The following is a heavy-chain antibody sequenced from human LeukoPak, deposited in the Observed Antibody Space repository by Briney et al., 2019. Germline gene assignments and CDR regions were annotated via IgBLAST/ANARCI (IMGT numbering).Heavy chain of an antibody. D-gene: IGHD3-16*02. CDR3: ARTYDYVWGSYRSHSFDS. V-gene: IGHV4-39*02. J-gene: IGHJ4*02. CDR2: LYHTGSA. Sequence: SETLSLTCTVSGGSISSNNYYWGWIRQPPGKGLEWIGSLYHTGSAYYNPSLKSRVTISMDVSKNHFSLKLSSVTAADTAVYYCARTYDYVWGSYRSHSFDSWGQGTLVTVSS. CDR1: GGSISSNNYY.